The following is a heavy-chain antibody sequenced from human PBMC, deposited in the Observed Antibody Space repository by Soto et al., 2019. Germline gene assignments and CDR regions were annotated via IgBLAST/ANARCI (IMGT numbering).Heavy chain of an antibody. Sequence: QVQLQESGPGLVKPSETLSLTCTVSGGSISPYYWGWFRQPPGKGLEWMVYIYYAGSTSYYPSLKGRVTISLDTSKSQVSLNLTSVTAADTAVYYCARLGGYYQAFDTWGQGTLVTVSS. V-gene: IGHV4-59*08. J-gene: IGHJ4*02. CDR1: GGSISPYY. CDR3: ARLGGYYQAFDT. D-gene: IGHD3-22*01. CDR2: IYYAGST.